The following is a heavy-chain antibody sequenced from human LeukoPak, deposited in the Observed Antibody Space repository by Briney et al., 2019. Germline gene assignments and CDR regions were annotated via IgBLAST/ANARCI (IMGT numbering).Heavy chain of an antibody. CDR1: GYTFSRYT. CDR3: AREIAHYFESNGYSRYWYFDL. J-gene: IGHJ2*01. CDR2: INTNTGNP. V-gene: IGHV7-4-1*02. Sequence: ASVKVSCKASGYTFSRYTMNWVRQAPGQGPEWMGWINTNTGNPTYAQGFTGRFVFSLDTSVSTAYLQISSLKAEDTAVYYCAREIAHYFESNGYSRYWYFDLWGRGTLVTVSS. D-gene: IGHD3-22*01.